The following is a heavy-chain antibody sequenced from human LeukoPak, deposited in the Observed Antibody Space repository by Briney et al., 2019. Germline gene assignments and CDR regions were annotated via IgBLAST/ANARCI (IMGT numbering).Heavy chain of an antibody. D-gene: IGHD3-16*01. CDR1: GFTFSSYA. Sequence: GGSLRLSCAVSGFTFSSYAMHWVRQAPGKGLEWVAVISYHGSNIYYEDSVKGRFTISRDNSNNTLYLQMNSLRADDTAVYYCARDPPRGEYHFDYWGQGTLVTVSS. J-gene: IGHJ4*02. CDR2: ISYHGSNI. CDR3: ARDPPRGEYHFDY. V-gene: IGHV3-30*07.